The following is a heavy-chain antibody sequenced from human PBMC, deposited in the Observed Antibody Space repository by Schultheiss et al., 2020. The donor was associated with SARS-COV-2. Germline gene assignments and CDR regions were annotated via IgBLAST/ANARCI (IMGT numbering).Heavy chain of an antibody. J-gene: IGHJ4*02. V-gene: IGHV3-23*01. CDR3: AKDVWDYSYY. CDR2: IRGSGGST. CDR1: GFTFSSYA. D-gene: IGHD4-11*01. Sequence: GESLKISCAASGFTFSSYAMSWVRQAPGKGLEWVSGIRGSGGSTHYADSVKGRFTISRDNSKNTVYLQMNSLRAEDTAVYYCAKDVWDYSYYWGQGTLVTVSS.